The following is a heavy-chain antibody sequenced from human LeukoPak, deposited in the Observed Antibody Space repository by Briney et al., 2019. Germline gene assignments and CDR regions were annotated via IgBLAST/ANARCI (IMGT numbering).Heavy chain of an antibody. CDR1: GGSISSSSYY. D-gene: IGHD6-19*01. Sequence: SETLSFTCTVSGGSISSSSYYWGWIRQPPGKGLEWIGSIYYSGSTYYNPSLKSRVTISVDTSKNQFSLKLSSVTAADTAVYYCARAIAVAGTRRFDPWGQGTLVTVSS. J-gene: IGHJ5*02. CDR2: IYYSGST. V-gene: IGHV4-39*07. CDR3: ARAIAVAGTRRFDP.